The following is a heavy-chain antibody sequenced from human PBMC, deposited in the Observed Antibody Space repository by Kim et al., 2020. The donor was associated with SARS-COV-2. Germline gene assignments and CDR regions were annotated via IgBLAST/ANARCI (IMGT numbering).Heavy chain of an antibody. Sequence: GGSLRLSCVASGYTFSSYAVSWVRQAPGKGLEWISAISKDGVFEYYADSVRGRFTISRDNSRNTMYLQMNTLRVDDTAVYYCARGGGGDHGYWGQGNLVT. CDR2: ISKDGVFE. CDR1: GYTFSSYA. D-gene: IGHD3-16*01. V-gene: IGHV3-23*01. J-gene: IGHJ4*02. CDR3: ARGGGGDHGY.